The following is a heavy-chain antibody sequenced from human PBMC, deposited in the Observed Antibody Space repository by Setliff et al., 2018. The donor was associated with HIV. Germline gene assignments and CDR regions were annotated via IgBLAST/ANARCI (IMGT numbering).Heavy chain of an antibody. Sequence: SETLSLTCTVPGGSFSSSTYSWGWIRQPPGMGLEWIGSIHSSGTTDYNPSLKSRVAMSVDTSRSQFSLKLRSVTAADTAVYYCARHKTNYDFYAFDVWGQGTMVSV. V-gene: IGHV4-39*01. CDR1: GGSFSSSTYS. CDR3: ARHKTNYDFYAFDV. D-gene: IGHD3-3*01. CDR2: IHSSGTT. J-gene: IGHJ3*01.